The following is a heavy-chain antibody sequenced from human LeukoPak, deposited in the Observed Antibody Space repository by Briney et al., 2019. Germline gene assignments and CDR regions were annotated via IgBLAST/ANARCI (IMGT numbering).Heavy chain of an antibody. CDR1: GGSFSTYY. J-gene: IGHJ6*03. CDR2: IYTSGTT. Sequence: SETLSLTCTVSGGSFSTYYWSWIRQPAGKGLEWIGHIYTSGTTNYNPSLKSRVTMSIDTSKNQFSLKLSSVTAADTAVYYCARRAYYYYYYMDVWGKGTTVTISS. V-gene: IGHV4-4*07. CDR3: ARRAYYYYYYMDV.